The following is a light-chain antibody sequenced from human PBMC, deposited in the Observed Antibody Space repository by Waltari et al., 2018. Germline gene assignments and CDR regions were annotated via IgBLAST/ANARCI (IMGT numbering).Light chain of an antibody. CDR1: SLRSYY. J-gene: IGLJ2*01. CDR3: NSRDSSGNHLDVV. V-gene: IGLV3-19*01. CDR2: GKN. Sequence: SSELTQDPAVSVALGQTVRITCQGDSLRSYYASWYQQKPGHAPVLVIYGKNNRTSGIPSRFCGSSSGNTSSLTITGAQAEDDADYYCNSRDSSGNHLDVVFGGGTKLTVL.